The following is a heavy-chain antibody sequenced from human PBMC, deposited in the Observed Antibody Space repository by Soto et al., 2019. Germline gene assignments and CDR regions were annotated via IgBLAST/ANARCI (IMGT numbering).Heavy chain of an antibody. CDR1: GYSFTSDW. J-gene: IGHJ5*02. V-gene: IGHV5-51*01. D-gene: IGHD4-17*01. Sequence: GESLKISCKGSGYSFTSDWIGCVLQMPWKGLEWMGSIYPGDSDTRYSPSFQGQDTISADKSISTAYLQWSSLKASATAMYSCARPPGDYAGIGWFDPWRQPPLVTVSS. CDR3: ARPPGDYAGIGWFDP. CDR2: IYPGDSDT.